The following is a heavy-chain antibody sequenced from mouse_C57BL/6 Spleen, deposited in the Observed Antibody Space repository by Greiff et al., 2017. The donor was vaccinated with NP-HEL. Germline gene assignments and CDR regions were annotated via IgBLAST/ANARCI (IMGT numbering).Heavy chain of an antibody. V-gene: IGHV1-81*01. CDR1: GYTFTSYG. J-gene: IGHJ2*01. D-gene: IGHD1-1*01. Sequence: QVQLKQSGAELARPGASVKLSCKASGYTFTSYGISWVKQRTGQGLEWIGEIYPRSGNTYYNEKFKGKATLTADKSSSTAYMELRSLTSEDSAVYFCASFMTTVVARRGGFDYWGQGTTLTVSS. CDR3: ASFMTTVVARRGGFDY. CDR2: IYPRSGNT.